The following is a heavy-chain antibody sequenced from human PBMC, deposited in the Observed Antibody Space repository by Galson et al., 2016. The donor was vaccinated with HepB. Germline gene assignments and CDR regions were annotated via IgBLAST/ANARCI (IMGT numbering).Heavy chain of an antibody. CDR1: GFTFSSHS. D-gene: IGHD3-10*01. CDR2: ITNKGGRT. CDR3: VKGTGAYGSGKDY. V-gene: IGHV3-64D*06. Sequence: SLRLSCAASGFTFSSHSMHWVRQTPGKGLEYVAGITNKGGRTFYADSVKGRFTVSRDNSENMVFLQMSSLRPADTAMYYCVKGTGAYGSGKDYWGQGTLVTVSS. J-gene: IGHJ4*02.